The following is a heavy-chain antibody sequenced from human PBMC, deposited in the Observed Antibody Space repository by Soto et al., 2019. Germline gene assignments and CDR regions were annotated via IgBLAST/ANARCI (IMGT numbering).Heavy chain of an antibody. Sequence: ASVKVSCKGSGGTFSSYAISWVRQAPGQGLEWMGGIIPIFGTANYAQKFQGRVTITADESTSTAYMELSSLRSEDTAVYYCARAGLINYHFWSGPSPDYYGMAVWGQGTTVTVSS. J-gene: IGHJ6*02. D-gene: IGHD3-3*01. V-gene: IGHV1-69*13. CDR3: ARAGLINYHFWSGPSPDYYGMAV. CDR2: IIPIFGTA. CDR1: GGTFSSYA.